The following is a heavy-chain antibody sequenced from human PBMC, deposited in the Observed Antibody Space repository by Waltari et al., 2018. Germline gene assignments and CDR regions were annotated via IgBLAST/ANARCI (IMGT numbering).Heavy chain of an antibody. J-gene: IGHJ6*02. CDR1: GFTVSSNY. CDR2: IYSGGST. Sequence: EVQLVESGGGLIQPGGSVRLSCAASGFTVSSNYMRWFRQAPGKGLEWVSVIYSGGSTYYADSVKGRFTISRDNSKNTLYLQMNSLRAEDTAVYYCAREWFGEGYYGMDVWGQGTTVTVSS. D-gene: IGHD3-10*01. CDR3: AREWFGEGYYGMDV. V-gene: IGHV3-53*01.